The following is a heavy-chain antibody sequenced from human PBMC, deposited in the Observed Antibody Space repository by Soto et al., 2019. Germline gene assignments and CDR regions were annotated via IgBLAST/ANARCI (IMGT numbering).Heavy chain of an antibody. Sequence: QVQLVQSGAEVKKPGSSVKVSCKASGGTFSSYTISWVRQAPGQGLEWMGRIIPILGIANYARKFQGRVTITATKSTSTAYMELSSLRSEVTAVYYCARDRPLQYYYESSGPFDPWGQGTIVTVSS. CDR1: GGTFSSYT. J-gene: IGHJ5*02. CDR2: IIPILGIA. D-gene: IGHD3-22*01. CDR3: ARDRPLQYYYESSGPFDP. V-gene: IGHV1-69*08.